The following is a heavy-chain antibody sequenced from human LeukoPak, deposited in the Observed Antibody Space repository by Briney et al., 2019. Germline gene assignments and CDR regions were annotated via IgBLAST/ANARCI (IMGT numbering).Heavy chain of an antibody. CDR2: IIPIFGTA. V-gene: IGHV1-69*05. CDR1: GGTFSSYA. D-gene: IGHD2-21*02. CDR3: ARGLAYCGGDCYSPFDY. Sequence: SVKVSCKASGGTFSSYAISWVRQAPGQGLEWMGGIIPIFGTANYAQRFQGRVTITTDESTSTAYMELSSLRSEDTAVYYCARGLAYCGGDCYSPFDYWGQGTLVTVSS. J-gene: IGHJ4*02.